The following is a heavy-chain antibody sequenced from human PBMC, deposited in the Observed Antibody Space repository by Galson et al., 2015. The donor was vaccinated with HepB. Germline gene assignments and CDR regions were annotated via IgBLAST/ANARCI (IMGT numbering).Heavy chain of an antibody. V-gene: IGHV5-51*01. CDR1: GYSFTSYW. J-gene: IGHJ3*02. CDR2: IYPDDSDT. D-gene: IGHD4-17*01. Sequence: QSGAEVKKPGESLKISCKGSGYSFTSYWIGWVRQMPGKGLEWMGIIYPDDSDTRYSPSFQGQVTISAGKSISTAYLQWSSLKASDTAMYYCARQGDYGDYDHAFDIWGQGTMVTVSS. CDR3: ARQGDYGDYDHAFDI.